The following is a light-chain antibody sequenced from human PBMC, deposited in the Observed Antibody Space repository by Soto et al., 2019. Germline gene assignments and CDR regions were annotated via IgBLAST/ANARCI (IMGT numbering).Light chain of an antibody. Sequence: QSALTQPASVSGSPGQSITISCTGTSSDVGGYNYVSWYQQHPGKAPKLMIYDVSNRPSGVSNRFSGSKSGNTASLTISGLTDDDEADYYCSSYTSSSLYVFGTGTKLTVL. CDR1: SSDVGGYNY. V-gene: IGLV2-14*01. CDR2: DVS. J-gene: IGLJ1*01. CDR3: SSYTSSSLYV.